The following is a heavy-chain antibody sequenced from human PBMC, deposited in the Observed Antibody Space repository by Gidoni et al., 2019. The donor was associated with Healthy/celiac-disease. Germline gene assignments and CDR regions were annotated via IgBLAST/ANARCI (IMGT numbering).Heavy chain of an antibody. CDR3: AKVQATVTLPYYFDY. Sequence: EVQLLESGGGWVQPGGSLRPSCAASGFSFSSYAMSWVRHAPGKGLEWVPAIGGSGGSTYYAASVKGRFTISRDNSKNTLYLQMNSLRAEDTAVYYCAKVQATVTLPYYFDYWGQGTLTPSPQ. CDR1: GFSFSSYA. CDR2: IGGSGGST. D-gene: IGHD4-17*01. V-gene: IGHV3-23*01. J-gene: IGHJ4*02.